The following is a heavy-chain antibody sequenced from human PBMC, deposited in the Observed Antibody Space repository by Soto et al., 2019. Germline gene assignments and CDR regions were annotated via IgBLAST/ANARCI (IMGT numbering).Heavy chain of an antibody. D-gene: IGHD5-18*01. Sequence: PVGSLRLSCAASGCTVSRYALSWFRQAPGKGLEWVSAISGSGGSTYYADSVKGRFTISRDNSKNTLYLQMNSLRAEDTAVYYCAKDLIRSLRGYSPHDFYYYMDVWGKGTTVTVSS. CDR3: AKDLIRSLRGYSPHDFYYYMDV. CDR1: GCTVSRYA. CDR2: ISGSGGST. V-gene: IGHV3-23*01. J-gene: IGHJ6*03.